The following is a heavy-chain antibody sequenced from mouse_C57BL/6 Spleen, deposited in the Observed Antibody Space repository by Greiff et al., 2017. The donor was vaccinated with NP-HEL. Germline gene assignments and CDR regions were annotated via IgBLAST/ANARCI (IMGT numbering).Heavy chain of an antibody. V-gene: IGHV1-50*01. CDR2: IDPSDSYT. Sequence: QVQLQQSGAELVKPGASVKLSCKASGYTFTSYWMQWVKQRPGQGLEWIGEIDPSDSYTNYNQKFKGKATLTVDTSSSTAYMQLSSLTSEDSAVYYCARQDYYGSSPYYYAMDYWGQGTSVTVSS. J-gene: IGHJ4*01. CDR1: GYTFTSYW. D-gene: IGHD1-1*01. CDR3: ARQDYYGSSPYYYAMDY.